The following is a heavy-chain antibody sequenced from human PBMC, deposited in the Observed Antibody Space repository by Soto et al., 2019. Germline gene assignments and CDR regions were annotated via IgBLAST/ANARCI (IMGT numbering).Heavy chain of an antibody. CDR3: ALEAAAGKNWFDP. CDR2: IYYSGST. CDR1: GGSISSGGYY. Sequence: SETLSLTCTVSGGSISSGGYYWSWIRQHPGKGLEWIGYIYYSGSTYYNPSLKSRVTISVDTSKNQFSLKLSSVIAADTAVYYCALEAAAGKNWFDPWGQGTLVTVSS. V-gene: IGHV4-31*03. J-gene: IGHJ5*02. D-gene: IGHD6-13*01.